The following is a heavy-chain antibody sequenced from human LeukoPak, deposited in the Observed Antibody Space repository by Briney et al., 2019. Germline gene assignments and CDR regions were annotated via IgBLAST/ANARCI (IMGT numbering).Heavy chain of an antibody. Sequence: PSETLSLTCTVSGGSISSGGYYWSWIRQHPGKGLEWIGYIYYGGSTYYNSSLKSRVTMSVDTSKNQFSLKLSSVTAVDTAVYYCARGYSENYGFFDYWGQGTLVTVSS. CDR3: ARGYSENYGFFDY. J-gene: IGHJ4*02. V-gene: IGHV4-31*03. D-gene: IGHD1-26*01. CDR2: IYYGGST. CDR1: GGSISSGGYY.